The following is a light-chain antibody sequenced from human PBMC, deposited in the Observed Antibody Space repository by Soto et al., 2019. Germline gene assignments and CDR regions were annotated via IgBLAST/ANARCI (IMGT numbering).Light chain of an antibody. Sequence: DIQLTQSASFLSAFVGDRVTITCRASQGISSSLAWYQQKPGEAPKLLIYAASTLQSGVPPRVSGSGSGTEFTLTISSLQPEDFASYYCQKLDNCPLTFGQGTRLEI. V-gene: IGKV1-9*01. CDR3: QKLDNCPLT. CDR1: QGISSS. CDR2: AAS. J-gene: IGKJ5*01.